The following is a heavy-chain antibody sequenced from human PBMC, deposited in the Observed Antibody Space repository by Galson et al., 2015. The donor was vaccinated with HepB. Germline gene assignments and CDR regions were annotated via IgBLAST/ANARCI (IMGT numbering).Heavy chain of an antibody. D-gene: IGHD6-19*01. Sequence: SETLSLTRTVSGGSISSYYWSWIRQPPGKGLEWIGYIYYSGSTNYNPSLKSRVTISVDTSKTQFSLKLSSVTGADTAVYYCARDHSSGWNDYWGQGTLVTVSS. CDR3: ARDHSSGWNDY. J-gene: IGHJ4*02. V-gene: IGHV4-59*01. CDR1: GGSISSYY. CDR2: IYYSGST.